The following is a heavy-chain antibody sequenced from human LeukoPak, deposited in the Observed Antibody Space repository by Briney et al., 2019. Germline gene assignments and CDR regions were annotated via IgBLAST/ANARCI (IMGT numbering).Heavy chain of an antibody. CDR3: ARDGGDYGSGY. V-gene: IGHV4-39*07. CDR2: IYYSGST. J-gene: IGHJ4*02. CDR1: GGSISSSSYY. D-gene: IGHD4-17*01. Sequence: SETLSLTCTVSGGSISSSSYYWGWIRQPPGKGLEWIGSIYYSGSTYYNPSLKSRVTISVDTSKNQFSLKLSSVTAADTAVYYCARDGGDYGSGYWGQGTLVTVSS.